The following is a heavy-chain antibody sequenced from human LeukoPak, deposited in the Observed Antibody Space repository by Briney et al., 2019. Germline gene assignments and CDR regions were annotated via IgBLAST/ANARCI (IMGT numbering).Heavy chain of an antibody. CDR1: GFPFEKYW. CDR2: IKLDGSVE. CDR3: ARWAGVTDQ. J-gene: IGHJ4*02. V-gene: IGHV3-7*01. D-gene: IGHD5-18*01. Sequence: GGSVRLSRAPSGFPFEKYWMSWVRQVPRKGPEWVANIKLDGSVEHYLDSVKGRFTISRDNAKTSLFVQMNCVIAEGTAVYCRARWAGVTDQWGQGTLVTVSS.